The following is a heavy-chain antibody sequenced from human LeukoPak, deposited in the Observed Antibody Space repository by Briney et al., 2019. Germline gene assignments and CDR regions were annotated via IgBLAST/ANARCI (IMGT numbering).Heavy chain of an antibody. CDR3: ARASRDGYNQNFDF. CDR1: GYSFSNYW. V-gene: IGHV5-51*01. CDR2: ISPGASEI. Sequence: HGESLKISCKGLGYSFSNYWNAWVRQMPGKVLEWMGIISPGASEIRYSPSFQGQVTISADKSISTAYLQWSSLKTSDTAMYYCARASRDGYNQNFDFWGQGTLVTVSS. D-gene: IGHD5-24*01. J-gene: IGHJ4*02.